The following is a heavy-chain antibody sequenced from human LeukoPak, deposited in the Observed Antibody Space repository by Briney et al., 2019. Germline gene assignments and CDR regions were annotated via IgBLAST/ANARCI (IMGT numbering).Heavy chain of an antibody. V-gene: IGHV3-30*04. CDR1: GFTFSSYA. Sequence: GGSLRLSCAASGFTFSSYAMHWVRQAPGKGLEWVAVISYDGSNKYYADSVKGRFTISRDNSKNTLYLQMNSLRAEDTAVYYCARDGANTYYYDGSGYYYFDYWGQGTLVTVSS. J-gene: IGHJ4*02. CDR2: ISYDGSNK. D-gene: IGHD3-22*01. CDR3: ARDGANTYYYDGSGYYYFDY.